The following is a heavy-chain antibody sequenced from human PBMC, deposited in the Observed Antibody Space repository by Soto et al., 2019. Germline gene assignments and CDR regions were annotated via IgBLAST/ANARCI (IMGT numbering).Heavy chain of an antibody. Sequence: SGPPLVNPTQTLTLTCTFSGFSLSTSGVGVGWIRQPPGKALEWLALIYWNDDKRYSPSLKSRPTITKDTSKNQVVLTMTNMDPVDTATYYCAHNYGSGSYSNWFDPWGQGTLVTVSS. J-gene: IGHJ5*02. V-gene: IGHV2-5*01. D-gene: IGHD3-10*01. CDR3: AHNYGSGSYSNWFDP. CDR2: IYWNDDK. CDR1: GFSLSTSGVG.